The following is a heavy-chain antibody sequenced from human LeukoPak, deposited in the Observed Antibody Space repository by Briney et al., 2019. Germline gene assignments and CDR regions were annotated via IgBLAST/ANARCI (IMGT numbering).Heavy chain of an antibody. CDR2: IIPIFGTA. CDR3: ARGGDGYNYVYYFDY. D-gene: IGHD5-24*01. V-gene: IGHV1-69*13. Sequence: SVKVSCKASGGTFSSNAISWVRQAPGQGLEWMGGIIPIFGTANYAQKFQGRVTITADESTSTAYMELSSLRSEDTAVYYCARGGDGYNYVYYFDYWGQGTLVTVSS. J-gene: IGHJ4*02. CDR1: GGTFSSNA.